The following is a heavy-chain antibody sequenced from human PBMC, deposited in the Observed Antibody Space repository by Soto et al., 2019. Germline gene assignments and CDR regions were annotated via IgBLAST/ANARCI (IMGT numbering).Heavy chain of an antibody. V-gene: IGHV3-21*01. Sequence: PEGSLRLSCAASGFIFSSSAMNWVRQAPGNGLEWVSSISSSSSYIYYADSVKGRFTISRDNAKNSLYLQMNSLRAEDTAVYYCARDRAVAGTHYYYGMDVWGQGNTVTVSS. CDR1: GFIFSSSA. J-gene: IGHJ6*02. CDR3: ARDRAVAGTHYYYGMDV. CDR2: ISSSSSYI. D-gene: IGHD6-19*01.